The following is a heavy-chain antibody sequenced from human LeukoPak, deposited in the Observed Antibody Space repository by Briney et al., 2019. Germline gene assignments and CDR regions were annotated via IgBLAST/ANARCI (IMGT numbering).Heavy chain of an antibody. D-gene: IGHD2-2*01. CDR3: ARGVPAAHNWFDP. CDR1: GFTFSSYS. Sequence: GGSLRLSCAASGFTFSSYSMNWVRQAPGKGLEWVSSISSSSSYIYYADSVKGRFTISRDSAKNSLYLQMNSLRAEDTAVYYCARGVPAAHNWFDPWGQGTLVTVSS. CDR2: ISSSSSYI. V-gene: IGHV3-21*01. J-gene: IGHJ5*02.